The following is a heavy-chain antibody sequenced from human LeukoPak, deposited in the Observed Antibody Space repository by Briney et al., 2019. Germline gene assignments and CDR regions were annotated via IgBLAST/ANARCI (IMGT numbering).Heavy chain of an antibody. CDR3: ARTGQLGDYGDLLDY. D-gene: IGHD4-17*01. Sequence: GASVKVSCKASGYTFTSYGISWVRQAPGQGLEWMGWISAYNGNTNYAQKLQGRVTMTTDTSTSTAYMELRSLRSDDTAVYYCARTGQLGDYGDLLDYWGQGTLVTVSS. CDR2: ISAYNGNT. J-gene: IGHJ4*02. CDR1: GYTFTSYG. V-gene: IGHV1-18*01.